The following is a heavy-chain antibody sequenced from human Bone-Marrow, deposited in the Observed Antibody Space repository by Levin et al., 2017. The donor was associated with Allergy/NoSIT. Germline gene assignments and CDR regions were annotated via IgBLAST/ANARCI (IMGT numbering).Heavy chain of an antibody. CDR3: ATALTLHYNSYYMDV. CDR1: GYTLTELS. D-gene: IGHD5-24*01. J-gene: IGHJ6*03. Sequence: ASVKVSCKVSGYTLTELSIEWVRQAPGKGLEWMGGFDPEDGERIYAQKFQGRVTMTEDTSTGTAYMELSSLRSEDTAVYFCATALTLHYNSYYMDVWGKGTTVIVSS. V-gene: IGHV1-24*01. CDR2: FDPEDGER.